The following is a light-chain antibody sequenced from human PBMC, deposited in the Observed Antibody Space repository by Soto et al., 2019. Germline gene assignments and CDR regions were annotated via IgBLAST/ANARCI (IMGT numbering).Light chain of an antibody. CDR1: QSLNSW. CDR2: KAS. Sequence: DIQMTQSPSTLSASVGDRVSITCRASQSLNSWLAWYQQQPGKAPKLLIYKASTLESGVPARFSGSGSGTEFTLTISSLQPDDFATYYCQQYNTYSFGQGTKLEIK. J-gene: IGKJ2*01. V-gene: IGKV1-5*03. CDR3: QQYNTYS.